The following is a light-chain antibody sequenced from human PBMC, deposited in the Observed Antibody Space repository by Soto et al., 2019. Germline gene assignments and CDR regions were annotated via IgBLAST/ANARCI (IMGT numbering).Light chain of an antibody. V-gene: IGKV4-1*01. Sequence: DIVMTQSPDSLTVSLGERATINCKSSQSVLSSSNNKNYLAWHQQKPGQPPKVLIYWASTRESGVPDRFGGSGSGTDFTPTINNLQAEDVAVYYCQQYHSGPITFGQGTRLEIK. CDR3: QQYHSGPIT. J-gene: IGKJ5*01. CDR2: WAS. CDR1: QSVLSSSNNKNY.